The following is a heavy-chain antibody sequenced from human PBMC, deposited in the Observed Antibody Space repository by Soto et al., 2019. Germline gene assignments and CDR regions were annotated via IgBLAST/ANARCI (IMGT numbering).Heavy chain of an antibody. J-gene: IGHJ6*02. CDR3: ARGLGDFGVVPV. CDR1: GYTFTSYD. D-gene: IGHD3-3*01. V-gene: IGHV1-8*01. Sequence: ASVKVSCKASGYTFTSYDINWVRQATGQGLEWMGWMNPNSGNTGYAQKFQGRVTMTRNTSISTAYMELSSLRSEDTAVYYCARGLGDFGVVPVWGQGTPVTVSS. CDR2: MNPNSGNT.